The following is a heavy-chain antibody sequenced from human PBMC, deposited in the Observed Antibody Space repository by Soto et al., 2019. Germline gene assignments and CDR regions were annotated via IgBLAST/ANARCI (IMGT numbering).Heavy chain of an antibody. CDR2: ISGVGDGT. CDR3: AMIGDFWTWGMDA. J-gene: IGHJ6*02. V-gene: IGHV3-23*01. D-gene: IGHD3-3*01. CDR1: GFTFSAYA. Sequence: GSLRLSCAASGFTFSAYAMTWVRDSPGQGLEWVSLISGVGDGTYYTDSVKGRFFISRDNTKNTLNLQMTGLRGEDTAVYFCAMIGDFWTWGMDAWGQAITLTVSS.